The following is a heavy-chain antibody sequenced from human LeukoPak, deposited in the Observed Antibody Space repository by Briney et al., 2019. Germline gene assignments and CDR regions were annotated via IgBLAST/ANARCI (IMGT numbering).Heavy chain of an antibody. D-gene: IGHD3-3*01. J-gene: IGHJ4*02. CDR1: GFIFTNYF. V-gene: IGHV3-7*01. CDR3: ATDRGWRTSGYYLYYFEY. CDR2: IKHDGSEK. Sequence: GGSLRLSCAASGFIFTNYFMSWVRQAPGKGLEWVASIKHDGSEKYYVDSVRGRFTISRDNTMNSLYLQMSSLRAEGTAVYYCATDRGWRTSGYYLYYFEYWGQGTLVTYSS.